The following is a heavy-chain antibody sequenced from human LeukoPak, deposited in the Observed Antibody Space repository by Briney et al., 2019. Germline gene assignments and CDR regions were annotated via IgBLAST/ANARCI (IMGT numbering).Heavy chain of an antibody. D-gene: IGHD3-3*01. CDR1: GGSISSYY. J-gene: IGHJ6*03. Sequence: SETLSLTCTVSGGSISSYYWSWIRQPAGKGLEWIGRIYTSGSTNYNPSLKSRVTMSVDTSKNQFSLKLSSVTAADTAVYYCAREIRGGDFWSGAPLYYYYMDVWGKGTTVTVSS. CDR3: AREIRGGDFWSGAPLYYYYMDV. CDR2: IYTSGST. V-gene: IGHV4-4*07.